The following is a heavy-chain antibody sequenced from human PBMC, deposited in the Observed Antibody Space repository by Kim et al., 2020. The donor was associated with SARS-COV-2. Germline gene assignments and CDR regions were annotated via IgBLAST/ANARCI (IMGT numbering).Heavy chain of an antibody. CDR2: IDASDK. V-gene: IGHV3-48*02. J-gene: IGHJ6*02. D-gene: IGHD2-21*01. CDR3: ARRQTYFGMDV. Sequence: GGSLRHSCAASGFTFNTYHMQWVRQAPGKGLEWVSYIDASDKYYADSVKGRFTISRDNAKNSLYLQMDSLRDEDTAVYFCARRQTYFGMDVWGQGTTVTVSS. CDR1: GFTFNTYH.